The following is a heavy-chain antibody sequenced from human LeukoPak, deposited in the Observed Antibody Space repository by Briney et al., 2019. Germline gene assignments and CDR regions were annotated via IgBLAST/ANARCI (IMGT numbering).Heavy chain of an antibody. D-gene: IGHD3-10*01. V-gene: IGHV4-39*01. Sequence: KPSETLSLTCTASGGSISSSSYYWGWIRQPPGKGLEWISNIYYSGISYYNPSLKSRVTISVDTSKNQFSLNLSSVTAADAAVYYCARTYGGYYYGMDVWGQGTTVTASS. CDR1: GGSISSSSYY. CDR3: ARTYGGYYYGMDV. J-gene: IGHJ6*02. CDR2: IYYSGIS.